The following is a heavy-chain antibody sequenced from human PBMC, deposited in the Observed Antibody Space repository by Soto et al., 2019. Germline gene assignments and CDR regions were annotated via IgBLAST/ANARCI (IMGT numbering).Heavy chain of an antibody. CDR1: GYTFSNYW. J-gene: IGHJ4*02. V-gene: IGHV5-51*01. Sequence: PGESLKISCEGSGYTFSNYWIAWVRQMPGEGLEWMGIIYPGDSDTRYSPSFQGQVTISADKSINSAYLQWSSLKASDTAMYYCARDGLSSSSSFDYWGQGTLVTVSS. CDR3: ARDGLSSSSSFDY. CDR2: IYPGDSDT. D-gene: IGHD6-6*01.